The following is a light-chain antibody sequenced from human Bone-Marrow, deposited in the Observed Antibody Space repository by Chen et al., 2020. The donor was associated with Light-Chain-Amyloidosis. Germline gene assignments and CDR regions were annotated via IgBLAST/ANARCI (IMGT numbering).Light chain of an antibody. Sequence: YVRTQPSSVSVAPGQTATCDCGGNNIGATSVNWYQQTPGQAPLLVVYDDSDRPSGIPERLSGSNSGNTAALTISRVEAGDEADYYCQVWDRSSDRPVFGGGTKLTVL. CDR3: QVWDRSSDRPV. CDR1: NIGATS. CDR2: DDS. J-gene: IGLJ3*02. V-gene: IGLV3-21*02.